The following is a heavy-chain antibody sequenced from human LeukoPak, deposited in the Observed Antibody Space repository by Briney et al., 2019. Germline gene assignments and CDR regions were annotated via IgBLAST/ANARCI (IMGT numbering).Heavy chain of an antibody. J-gene: IGHJ4*02. CDR2: IYYNANT. Sequence: SETLSLTCTVSGGSISTYYWNWIRQSPGKGLEWIGSIYYNANTYYNPSLKSRITISVDTSKNQFSLKLSSVTAADTAVYYCASGIAAAAYYWGQGTLVTVSS. D-gene: IGHD6-13*01. CDR1: GGSISTYY. V-gene: IGHV4-59*04. CDR3: ASGIAAAAYY.